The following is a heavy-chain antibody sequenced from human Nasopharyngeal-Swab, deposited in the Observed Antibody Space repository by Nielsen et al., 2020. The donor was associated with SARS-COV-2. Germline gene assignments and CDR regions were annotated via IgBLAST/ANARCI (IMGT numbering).Heavy chain of an antibody. V-gene: IGHV3-23*03. CDR2: IYSGGSGT. D-gene: IGHD2-2*03. CDR3: AKVGGYCSSTSCYGLFDY. Sequence: GGSLRLSCAASGFTFSSYAMNWVRQAPGKGLEWVSLIYSGGSGTNYADSVKGRFTISRDNSKNTLYLQMNSLRAEDTAVYYCAKVGGYCSSTSCYGLFDYWGQGTLVTVSS. CDR1: GFTFSSYA. J-gene: IGHJ4*02.